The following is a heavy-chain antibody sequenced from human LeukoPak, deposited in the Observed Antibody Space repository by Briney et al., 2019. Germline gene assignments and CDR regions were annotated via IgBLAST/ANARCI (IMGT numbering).Heavy chain of an antibody. Sequence: GGSLRLSCAASGFTFSSYWMHWVGQGPGKGLVWVSRINSDGSSTSYADSVKGRFNISRDNAKNALYLQMNSLRAEDTAVYYCARDREDIVVVVAATPLVWGQGTLVTVCS. CDR2: INSDGSST. V-gene: IGHV3-74*01. D-gene: IGHD2-15*01. J-gene: IGHJ4*02. CDR3: ARDREDIVVVVAATPLV. CDR1: GFTFSSYW.